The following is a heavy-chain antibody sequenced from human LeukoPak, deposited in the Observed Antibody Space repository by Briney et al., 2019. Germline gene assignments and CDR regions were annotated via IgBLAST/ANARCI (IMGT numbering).Heavy chain of an antibody. CDR3: TRGQVGPSGEFDY. J-gene: IGHJ4*02. Sequence: GGSLRLSCAASGFTFSGSAMHWVRQASGKGLEWVGRIRSKANSYATAYAASVKGRFTISRDDSKNTAYLQMNSLKTEDTAVYYCTRGQVGPSGEFDYWGQGTLVTVSS. CDR2: IRSKANSYAT. V-gene: IGHV3-73*01. D-gene: IGHD1-26*01. CDR1: GFTFSGSA.